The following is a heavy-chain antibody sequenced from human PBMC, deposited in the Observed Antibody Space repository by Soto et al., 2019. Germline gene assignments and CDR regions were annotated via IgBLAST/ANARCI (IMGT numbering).Heavy chain of an antibody. J-gene: IGHJ4*02. D-gene: IGHD3-22*01. CDR1: GFSFSSYA. CDR2: ISDSGGST. V-gene: IGHV3-23*01. Sequence: VGSLRLSCAASGFSFSSYAISWVREAPGKGLDWVSAISDSGGSTYYAASVKGRFTSSRDNSKNTLSLQMNSLRAEDTAVYYCAKSSSGYYDSWGQGTLVTVSS. CDR3: AKSSSGYYDS.